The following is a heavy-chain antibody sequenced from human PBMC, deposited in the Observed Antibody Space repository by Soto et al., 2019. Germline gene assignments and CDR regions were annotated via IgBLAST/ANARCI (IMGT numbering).Heavy chain of an antibody. CDR3: ARDGRILDAFDI. J-gene: IGHJ3*02. V-gene: IGHV4-59*01. Sequence: SETLSLTCTVSGGSISSYYWSWIRQPPGKGLEWIGYIYYSGSTNYNPSLKSRVTISVDTSKNQFSLKLSSVTAADTAVYYCARDGRILDAFDIWGQGTMVTVSS. CDR2: IYYSGST. CDR1: GGSISSYY.